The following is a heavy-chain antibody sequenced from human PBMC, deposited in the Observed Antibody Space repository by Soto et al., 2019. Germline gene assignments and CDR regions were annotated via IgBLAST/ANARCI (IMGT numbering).Heavy chain of an antibody. CDR3: AREGSGYNF. V-gene: IGHV1-69*13. CDR2: IVPVFGRP. CDR1: GGSFSNFG. D-gene: IGHD5-12*01. Sequence: SVKFSCKASGGSFSNFGISWVRQAPGQGREWMGGIVPVFGRPNYSQRFRGRLTITADESTSTGYMEIISLRSDDKAVYYCAREGSGYNFGGQGTQVTVSS. J-gene: IGHJ4*02.